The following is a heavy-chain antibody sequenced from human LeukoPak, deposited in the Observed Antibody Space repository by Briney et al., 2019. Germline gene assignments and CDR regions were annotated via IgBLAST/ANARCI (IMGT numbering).Heavy chain of an antibody. CDR1: GFTFSSYA. Sequence: GGSLRLSCAASGFTFSSYAMSWVRQAPGKGLEWVAVISYDGSNKYYADSVKGRFTISRDNSKNTLYLQMNSLRAEDTAVYYCAKGAYIVAVAGDFDYWGQGTLVTVSS. V-gene: IGHV3-30*18. CDR3: AKGAYIVAVAGDFDY. CDR2: ISYDGSNK. D-gene: IGHD6-19*01. J-gene: IGHJ4*02.